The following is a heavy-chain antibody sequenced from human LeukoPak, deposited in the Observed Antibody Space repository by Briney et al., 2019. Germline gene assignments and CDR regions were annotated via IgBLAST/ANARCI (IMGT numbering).Heavy chain of an antibody. J-gene: IGHJ4*02. Sequence: GASVKVSCKASGYTFTSYGISWVRQAPGQGLEWMGWISAYNGNTNYAQKLQGRVTMTTDTSTSTAYMELRSLRSDDTAVYYCARGPYCSSTSCYTFYDYWGQGTLVTVSS. CDR3: ARGPYCSSTSCYTFYDY. V-gene: IGHV1-18*01. D-gene: IGHD2-2*01. CDR1: GYTFTSYG. CDR2: ISAYNGNT.